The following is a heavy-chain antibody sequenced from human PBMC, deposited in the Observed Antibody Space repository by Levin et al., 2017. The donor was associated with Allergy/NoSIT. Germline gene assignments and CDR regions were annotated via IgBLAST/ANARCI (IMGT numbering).Heavy chain of an antibody. Sequence: GGSLRLSCAASGFTFRSHAMHWVRQAPGKGLEWVSFISYDGNTKYYADSVKGRFTISRDNSKNTLYLQMNSLRDGDTAIYYCARDISGAYSVDYWGQGNLVTVSS. D-gene: IGHD1-26*01. CDR2: ISYDGNTK. CDR1: GFTFRSHA. V-gene: IGHV3-30*04. CDR3: ARDISGAYSVDY. J-gene: IGHJ4*02.